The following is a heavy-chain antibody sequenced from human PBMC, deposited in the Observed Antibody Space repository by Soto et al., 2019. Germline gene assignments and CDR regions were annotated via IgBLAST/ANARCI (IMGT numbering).Heavy chain of an antibody. CDR3: ARVWGGVFDF. CDR1: GGSISSYY. CDR2: IYYSGSI. Sequence: SETLSLTCTVSGGSISSYYWSWIRQPPGKGLEWIGYIYYSGSINYNPSLKSRVTISVDTSKNQFSLKLSSVTAADTAVYYCARVWGGVFDFWGKGTMVTVSS. V-gene: IGHV4-59*01. J-gene: IGHJ3*01. D-gene: IGHD3-10*01.